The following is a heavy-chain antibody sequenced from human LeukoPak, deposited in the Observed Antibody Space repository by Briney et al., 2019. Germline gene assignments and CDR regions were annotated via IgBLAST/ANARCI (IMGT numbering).Heavy chain of an antibody. CDR2: IYSGGST. J-gene: IGHJ1*01. D-gene: IGHD2-15*01. CDR1: GFTVSSNY. CDR3: ARSLGSSCYPLKSLQRCAEYFQH. V-gene: IGHV3-53*01. Sequence: GGSLRLSCAASGFTVSSNYMSWVREAPGKGMEWVSVIYSGGSTYYADSVKGRFTISRDNSKNTLYLQMNSLRAEDTAVYYCARSLGSSCYPLKSLQRCAEYFQHWGQGTLVTVSS.